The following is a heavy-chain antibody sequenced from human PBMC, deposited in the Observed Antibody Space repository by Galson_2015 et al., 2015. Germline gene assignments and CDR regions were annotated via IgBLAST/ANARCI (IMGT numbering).Heavy chain of an antibody. CDR1: GFTFSSYA. CDR3: AKGGGSGSYSPLDY. D-gene: IGHD3-10*01. V-gene: IGHV3-23*01. J-gene: IGHJ4*02. Sequence: SLRLSCAASGFTFSSYAMSWVRQSPGKGLEWVSGISGSGGTTNYADPVKGRFTISRDNPKNTLYLQMNSLTAEDTAVYYCAKGGGSGSYSPLDYWGQGTLVTVSS. CDR2: ISGSGGTT.